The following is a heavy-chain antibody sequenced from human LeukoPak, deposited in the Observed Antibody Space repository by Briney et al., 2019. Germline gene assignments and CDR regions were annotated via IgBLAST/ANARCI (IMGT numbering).Heavy chain of an antibody. V-gene: IGHV3-64D*06. D-gene: IGHD6-13*01. CDR3: VKDRNSRIAAAKQNWFDP. CDR2: ISSNGGST. Sequence: PGGSLRLSCSASGFTFSSCAMHWVRQAPGKGLEDVSAISSNGGSTYYADSVKGRFTISRDNSRNTLYLQMSSLRAEDTAVYYCVKDRNSRIAAAKQNWFDPWGQGTLVTVSS. J-gene: IGHJ5*02. CDR1: GFTFSSCA.